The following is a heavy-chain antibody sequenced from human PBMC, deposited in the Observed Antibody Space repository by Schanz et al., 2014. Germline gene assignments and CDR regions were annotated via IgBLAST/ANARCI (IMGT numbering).Heavy chain of an antibody. V-gene: IGHV3-33*01. Sequence: QVQLVESGGGVVQSGRSLRLSCVASGFTFSSYGMHWVRQAPGKGLEWVAVIWYDENNKYYADSVKGRFTMSRDNSKITLYLQVNSLRSDGTAVYFCARANYRRKINFDYWGRGTLXTVSS. J-gene: IGHJ4*02. D-gene: IGHD3-10*01. CDR2: IWYDENNK. CDR1: GFTFSSYG. CDR3: ARANYRRKINFDY.